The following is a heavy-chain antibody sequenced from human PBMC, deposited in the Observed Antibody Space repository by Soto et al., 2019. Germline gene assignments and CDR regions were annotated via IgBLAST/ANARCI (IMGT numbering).Heavy chain of an antibody. V-gene: IGHV3-7*01. J-gene: IGHJ5*02. CDR1: GFPFSSYW. CDR2: IKEDGSDK. D-gene: IGHD3-9*01. CDR3: VGVSLTGS. Sequence: EVHLVDSGGGLVQPGGSLRLSCVASGFPFSSYWMSWVRQAPGKGLEWVANIKEDGSDKYYVDSVKGRFTISRDNAKNSLYLQMISRRVEDTAVYYWVGVSLTGSWGQGTLVAVSS.